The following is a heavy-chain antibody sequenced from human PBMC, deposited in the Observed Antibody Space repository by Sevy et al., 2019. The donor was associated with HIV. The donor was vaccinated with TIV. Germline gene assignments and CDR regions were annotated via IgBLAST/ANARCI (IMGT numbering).Heavy chain of an antibody. D-gene: IGHD2-21*02. CDR3: ARADPRTIRHIVVVTASYDY. CDR1: GYTFTSYG. V-gene: IGHV1-18*01. Sequence: ASVKVSCKASGYTFTSYGISWVRQAPGQGLEWMGWISAYNGNTNYAQNLQGRVTMTTDTSTSTAYMELRSLRSDDTAVYYSARADPRTIRHIVVVTASYDYWGQGTLVTVSS. J-gene: IGHJ4*02. CDR2: ISAYNGNT.